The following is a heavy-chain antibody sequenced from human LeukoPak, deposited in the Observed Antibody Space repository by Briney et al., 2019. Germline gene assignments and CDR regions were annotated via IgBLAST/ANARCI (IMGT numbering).Heavy chain of an antibody. Sequence: HPGGSLRLSCAASGFTFSSCSMNWVRQAPGKGLEWVSYISSSGTTIYYADSVKGRFTISRDNTKNSLYLQMNSLRAEDTAVYYCASPVLMVRGVTVDYWGQGTLVTVSS. CDR1: GFTFSSCS. CDR3: ASPVLMVRGVTVDY. CDR2: ISSSGTTI. J-gene: IGHJ4*02. V-gene: IGHV3-48*04. D-gene: IGHD3-10*01.